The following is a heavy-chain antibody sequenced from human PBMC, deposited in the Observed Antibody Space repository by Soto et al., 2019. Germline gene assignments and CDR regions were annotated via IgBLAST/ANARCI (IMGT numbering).Heavy chain of an antibody. Sequence: EVQLVESGGGLVQPGGSLRLSCAASGFTFSSYAMHWVRQAPGKGLEYVSAISSNGGSTYYANSVKGSFTISRDNSKNTMYLQMGSLRAEDMAVYYCARVRGGYDSADAFDIWGQGTMVTVSS. CDR1: GFTFSSYA. CDR2: ISSNGGST. V-gene: IGHV3-64*01. CDR3: ARVRGGYDSADAFDI. J-gene: IGHJ3*02. D-gene: IGHD5-12*01.